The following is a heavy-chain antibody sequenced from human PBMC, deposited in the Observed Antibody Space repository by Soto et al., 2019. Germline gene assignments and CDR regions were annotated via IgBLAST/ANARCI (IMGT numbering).Heavy chain of an antibody. Sequence: QITLKESGPTLVKPTQTLTLTCTFSGFSLSTSGVAVGWIRQPPGKALEWLTLIYWDDDKRYSASLKSRLTITKDTSKNQVVLTMTNMDPVDTATYYCAHSERLELSWHFDYWGQGTLVTVSS. CDR3: AHSERLELSWHFDY. CDR2: IYWDDDK. CDR1: GFSLSTSGVA. V-gene: IGHV2-5*02. J-gene: IGHJ4*02. D-gene: IGHD1-7*01.